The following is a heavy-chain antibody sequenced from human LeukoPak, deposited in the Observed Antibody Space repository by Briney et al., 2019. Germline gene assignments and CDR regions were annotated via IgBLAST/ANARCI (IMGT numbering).Heavy chain of an antibody. CDR3: ARDGLGTTRTYYFDY. J-gene: IGHJ4*02. Sequence: GGSLRLSCAASGFTFSSYWMSWVRQAPGKGLEWVANIKQDGSEKYYVDSVKGRFTISRDNAKNSLYLQMNSLRAEDTAVYYCARDGLGTTRTYYFDYWGQGTLVTVSS. V-gene: IGHV3-7*01. CDR2: IKQDGSEK. CDR1: GFTFSSYW. D-gene: IGHD1-7*01.